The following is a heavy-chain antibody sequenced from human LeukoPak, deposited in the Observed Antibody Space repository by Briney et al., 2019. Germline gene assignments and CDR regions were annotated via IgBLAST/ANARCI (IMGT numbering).Heavy chain of an antibody. CDR1: RLTFSGYA. J-gene: IGHJ4*02. D-gene: IGHD1-26*01. CDR2: IGGGGSPT. CDR3: AKNSGSTAL. Sequence: GGSLRLSCAASRLTFSGYAMSWVRQTPEKGLEWVSSIGGGGSPTYYTDSVKGRFTISRDNSKNTLYLQMNSLRAEDTAMYYCAKNSGSTALWGQGTLVTVSS. V-gene: IGHV3-23*01.